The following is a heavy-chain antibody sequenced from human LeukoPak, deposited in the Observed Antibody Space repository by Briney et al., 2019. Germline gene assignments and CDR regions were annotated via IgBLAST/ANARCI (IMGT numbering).Heavy chain of an antibody. J-gene: IGHJ4*02. V-gene: IGHV3-23*01. CDR1: GFTFSNYA. Sequence: GGCLRLSCAASGFTFSNYAMTWVRQAPGKGLECVSVITGSGDATNYADSVKGRFTISRDNSKSTLYVQMNSLRAEDTAVYYCARDLRDYYDSSGPPGDYWGQGTLVTVSS. CDR2: ITGSGDAT. CDR3: ARDLRDYYDSSGPPGDY. D-gene: IGHD3-22*01.